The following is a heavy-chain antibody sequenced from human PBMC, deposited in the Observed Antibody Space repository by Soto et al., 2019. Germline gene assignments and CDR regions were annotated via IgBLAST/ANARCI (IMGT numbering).Heavy chain of an antibody. CDR2: IIPILGIA. D-gene: IGHD5-18*01. V-gene: IGHV1-69*08. J-gene: IGHJ4*02. CDR3: ARENERGYSYGPHVETIDY. CDR1: GGTFSSYT. Sequence: QVQLVQSGAEVKKPGSSVKVSCKASGGTFSSYTISWVRQAPGQGLEWMGRIIPILGIANYAQKFQGRVTITADKSTSTAYMERSSLRSEDTAVYYCARENERGYSYGPHVETIDYWGQGTLVTVSS.